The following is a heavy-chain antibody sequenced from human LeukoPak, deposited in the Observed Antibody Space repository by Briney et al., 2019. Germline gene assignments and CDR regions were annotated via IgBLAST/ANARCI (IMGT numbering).Heavy chain of an antibody. J-gene: IGHJ4*02. D-gene: IGHD3-22*01. CDR2: INPNSGGT. CDR1: GYTFTSYG. V-gene: IGHV1-2*02. Sequence: ASVKVSCKASGYTFTSYGISWVRQAPGQGLEWMGWINPNSGGTKYAQKFQGRVTMTRDTSISTAYMDLSRLRSDDTAVYYCARDPYDSSAYYYSYFDYWGQGTLVTVSS. CDR3: ARDPYDSSAYYYSYFDY.